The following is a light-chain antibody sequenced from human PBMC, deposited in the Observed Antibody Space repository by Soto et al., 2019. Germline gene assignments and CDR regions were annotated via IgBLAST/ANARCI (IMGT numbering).Light chain of an antibody. V-gene: IGKV3D-20*02. CDR2: DAS. J-gene: IGKJ5*01. CDR3: QQRSQWPPMT. Sequence: FVVTQSPGTLSLSPGERATLSCRASQSVSSSYLAWYQQKPGQAPRLLIYDASSRATGVPARFSGSGSGTDFSLTISSLEPEDVAVYYCQQRSQWPPMTFGQGTRLEI. CDR1: QSVSSSY.